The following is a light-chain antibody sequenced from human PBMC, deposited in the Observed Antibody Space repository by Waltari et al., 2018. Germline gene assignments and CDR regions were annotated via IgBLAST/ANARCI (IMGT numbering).Light chain of an antibody. Sequence: QTVVTQEPSFSVSPGATVTLTCGLNSAPVSIRHYPSWYQQTPGQAPRTLIYSTNTRSSGVPDRFSGSILGNKAALTITGAQADDESDYHCALYMGGDIFFGGGTKLTVL. CDR2: STN. CDR1: SAPVSIRHY. CDR3: ALYMGGDIF. V-gene: IGLV8-61*01. J-gene: IGLJ2*01.